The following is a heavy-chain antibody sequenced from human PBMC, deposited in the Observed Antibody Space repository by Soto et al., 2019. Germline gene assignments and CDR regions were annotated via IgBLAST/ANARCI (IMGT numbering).Heavy chain of an antibody. CDR2: ISGSGGST. J-gene: IGHJ6*02. D-gene: IGHD6-19*01. V-gene: IGHV3-23*01. CDR3: AKERYSSGWYIPPSGYCYGMDV. CDR1: GFTFSSYA. Sequence: GGSLRLSCAASGFTFSSYAMSWVRQAPGKGLEWVSAISGSGGSTYYADSVKGRFTISRDNSKNTLYLQMNSLRAEDTAVYYCAKERYSSGWYIPPSGYCYGMDVWGQGTTVTVSS.